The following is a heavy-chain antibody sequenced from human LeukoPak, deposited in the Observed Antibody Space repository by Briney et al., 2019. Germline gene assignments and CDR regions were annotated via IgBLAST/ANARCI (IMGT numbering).Heavy chain of an antibody. CDR1: GYSISSGYY. D-gene: IGHD6-6*01. V-gene: IGHV4-38-2*02. CDR3: ERERSSSSDY. J-gene: IGHJ4*02. Sequence: PSETLSLTCTVSGYSISSGYYWGWIRQPPGKGLEWIGSIYHSGSTYYNPSLKSRVTISVDTSKNQFSLKLSSVTATDAAIYYCERERSSSSDYWGQGTLVTVSS. CDR2: IYHSGST.